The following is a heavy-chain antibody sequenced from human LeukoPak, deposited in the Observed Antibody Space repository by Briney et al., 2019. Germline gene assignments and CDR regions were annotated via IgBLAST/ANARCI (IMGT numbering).Heavy chain of an antibody. CDR2: MNPNSGNT. CDR1: GYTFTSYD. Sequence: ASVKVSCKASGYTFTSYDINWVRQATGQGLEWMGWMNPNSGNTGYAQKFQGRVTITRNTSISTAYMELSSLRSEDTAVYYCARAQIVVGPAANWFDPWGQGTLVTVSS. CDR3: ARAQIVVGPAANWFDP. D-gene: IGHD2-2*01. J-gene: IGHJ5*02. V-gene: IGHV1-8*03.